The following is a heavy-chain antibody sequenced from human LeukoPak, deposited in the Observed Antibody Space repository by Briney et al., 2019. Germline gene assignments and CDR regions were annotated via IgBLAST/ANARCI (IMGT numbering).Heavy chain of an antibody. CDR1: GSTFGDYA. CDR3: TSCSSISCYTFDFDY. CDR2: IRSKAYGGTT. Sequence: GGSLRLSCTASGSTFGDYAMSWVRKAPGKGLEWVGFIRSKAYGGTTEYAASVKGRSTISRDDSKSIAYLQMNSLKTEDTAVYYCTSCSSISCYTFDFDYWGQGTLVTVSS. V-gene: IGHV3-49*04. J-gene: IGHJ4*02. D-gene: IGHD2-2*02.